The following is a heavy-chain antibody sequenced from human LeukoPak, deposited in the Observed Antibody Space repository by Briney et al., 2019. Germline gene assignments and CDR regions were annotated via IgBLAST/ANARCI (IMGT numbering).Heavy chain of an antibody. CDR2: IYTSGST. J-gene: IGHJ3*02. D-gene: IGHD6-13*01. CDR3: ASSGAAGNAFDI. CDR1: GGSISSYY. Sequence: PSETLSLTCTVSGGSISSYYWSWIRRPAGKGLEWIGRIYTSGSTNYNPSLKSRVTMSVDTSKNQFSLKLSSVTAADTAVYYCASSGAAGNAFDIWGQGTMVTVSS. V-gene: IGHV4-4*07.